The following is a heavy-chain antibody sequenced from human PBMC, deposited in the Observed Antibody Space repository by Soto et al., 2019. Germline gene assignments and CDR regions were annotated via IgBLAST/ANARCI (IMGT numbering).Heavy chain of an antibody. V-gene: IGHV4-31*03. CDR1: GGSISSGGYY. CDR3: ARKEPTTESFGY. CDR2: IYYSGST. D-gene: IGHD4-17*01. Sequence: SETLSLTCTVSGGSISSGGYYWSWIRQHPGKGLEWIGYIYYSGSTYYNPSLKSRVTISVDTSKNQFSLKLSSVTAADTAVYYCARKEPTTESFGYWGQGTLVTVSS. J-gene: IGHJ4*02.